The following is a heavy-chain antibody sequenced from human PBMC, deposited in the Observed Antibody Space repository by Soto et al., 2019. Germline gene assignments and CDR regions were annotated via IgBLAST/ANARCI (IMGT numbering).Heavy chain of an antibody. CDR2: ISGSGGST. CDR1: GFTFSSYA. J-gene: IGHJ4*02. D-gene: IGHD5-12*01. Sequence: GGSLRLSCAASGFTFSSYAMSWVRQAPGKGLEWVSAISGSGGSTYYADSVKGRFTISRDNSKNTLYLQMNSLRAEDTAVYYCAKDRGGWLRDGFYFDYWGQGTLVTVSS. CDR3: AKDRGGWLRDGFYFDY. V-gene: IGHV3-23*01.